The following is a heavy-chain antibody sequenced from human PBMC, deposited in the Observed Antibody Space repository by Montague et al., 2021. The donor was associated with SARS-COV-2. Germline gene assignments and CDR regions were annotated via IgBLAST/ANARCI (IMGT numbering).Heavy chain of an antibody. J-gene: IGHJ6*02. D-gene: IGHD2-2*02. CDR1: GGSISSSDSY. V-gene: IGHV4-39*01. CDR3: ARHYGVVVPAAIYYYYGMDV. CDR2: IYYSGTT. Sequence: SETLSLTCTVSGGSISSSDSYWGWIRQPPGKGLEWIGDIYYSGTTYYNPSLKSRITMAVDTSKNQFSLKLSSVIAADTAVYYCARHYGVVVPAAIYYYYGMDVWGQGTTVTVSS.